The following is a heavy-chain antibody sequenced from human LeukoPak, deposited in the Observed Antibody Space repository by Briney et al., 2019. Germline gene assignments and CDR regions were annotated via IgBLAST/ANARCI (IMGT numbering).Heavy chain of an antibody. CDR1: GFTFRNYW. V-gene: IGHV3-74*01. Sequence: GGSLRLSCAASGFTFRNYWMNWVRQAPGKGLVWVSRINSDESSTFYAGSVKGRFTISRDNAKNTLYLQMNSLRAEDTAVYYCVRGDCSSTSCSLAYRGQGTLVTVSS. CDR2: INSDESST. D-gene: IGHD2-2*01. CDR3: VRGDCSSTSCSLAY. J-gene: IGHJ4*02.